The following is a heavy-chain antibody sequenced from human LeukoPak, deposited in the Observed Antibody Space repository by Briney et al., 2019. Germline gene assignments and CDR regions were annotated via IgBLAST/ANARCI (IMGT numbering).Heavy chain of an antibody. J-gene: IGHJ4*02. CDR1: GFTFSSYE. CDR2: ISSSGSTI. D-gene: IGHD6-19*01. CDR3: AREGRGDVSQWLVFDY. V-gene: IGHV3-48*03. Sequence: GGSLRLSCAASGFTFSSYEMNWVRQAPGKGLEWVSYISSSGSTIYYADSVKGRLTISRDNAKNSLYLQMNSLRAEDTAVYYCAREGRGDVSQWLVFDYWGQGTLVTVSS.